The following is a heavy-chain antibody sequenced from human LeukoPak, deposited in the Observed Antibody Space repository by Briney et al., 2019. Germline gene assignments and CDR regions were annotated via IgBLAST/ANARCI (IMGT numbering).Heavy chain of an antibody. V-gene: IGHV1-24*01. CDR2: FDPEDGET. J-gene: IGHJ4*02. CDR1: GYTHTELS. D-gene: IGHD6-13*01. CDR3: ASGYSSSRGDY. Sequence: ASVKGSCKVSGYTHTELSMHWVRQAPGKGLEWMGGFDPEDGETIYAQKFQGRVTMTEDTSTDTAYMELSSLRSEDTGVYYCASGYSSSRGDYWGQGTLVTVSS.